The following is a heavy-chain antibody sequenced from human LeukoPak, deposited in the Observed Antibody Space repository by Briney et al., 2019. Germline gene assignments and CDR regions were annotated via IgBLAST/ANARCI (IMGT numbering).Heavy chain of an antibody. CDR2: IYYSGST. J-gene: IGHJ4*02. Sequence: SETLSLTCTVSGGSISSGGYYWSWIRQHPGKGLEWIGYIYYSGSTYYNPSLKSRVTISVDTSKNQFSLKLSSVTAADTAVYYCARGQQWLVRYFDYWGQGTLVTVSS. CDR3: ARGQQWLVRYFDY. CDR1: GGSISSGGYY. V-gene: IGHV4-31*03. D-gene: IGHD6-19*01.